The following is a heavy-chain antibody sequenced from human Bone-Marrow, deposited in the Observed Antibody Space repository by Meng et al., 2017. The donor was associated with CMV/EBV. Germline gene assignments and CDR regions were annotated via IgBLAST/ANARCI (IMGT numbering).Heavy chain of an antibody. V-gene: IGHV3-13*01. J-gene: IGHJ4*02. D-gene: IGHD4-17*01. CDR3: ARESGDYDAFDY. CDR2: IGTAGDT. CDR1: GFTFSSYD. Sequence: GESLKISCAASGFTFSSYDMHWVRQATGKGLEWVSAIGTAGDTYYPGSVKGRFTISRENAKNSLYLQMNSLRAGDTAVYYCARESGDYDAFDYWGQGTLVTVSS.